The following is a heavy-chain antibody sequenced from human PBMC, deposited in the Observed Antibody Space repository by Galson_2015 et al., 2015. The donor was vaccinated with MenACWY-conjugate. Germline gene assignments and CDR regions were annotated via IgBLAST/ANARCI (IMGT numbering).Heavy chain of an antibody. D-gene: IGHD7-27*01. CDR3: AHRRHWGLREKPDTFDV. Sequence: PALVKPPQPLTLTCTFSGFSLSTNKMGVGWIRQPPGKALEWLALIYWDDEKHYNPSLKSRLTITKDTSKNQVVLTLTNMDPVDTGTYYCAHRRHWGLREKPDTFDVWGQGTLVTVSS. CDR1: GFSLSTNKMG. CDR2: IYWDDEK. J-gene: IGHJ3*01. V-gene: IGHV2-5*02.